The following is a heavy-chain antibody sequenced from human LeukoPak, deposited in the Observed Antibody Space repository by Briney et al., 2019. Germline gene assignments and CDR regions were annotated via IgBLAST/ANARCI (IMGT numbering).Heavy chain of an antibody. V-gene: IGHV3-7*03. J-gene: IGHJ4*02. CDR2: IKQDGSAK. CDR3: ARDGGGSAY. D-gene: IGHD3-16*01. Sequence: GGSLRLSCAPSGFTFSSYGMSWVRQAPGKGLEWVANIKQDGSAKYYVASVKGRFTISRDNAKNSLYLQMNSLRAEDTAVYYCARDGGGSAYWGQGTLVTVSS. CDR1: GFTFSSYG.